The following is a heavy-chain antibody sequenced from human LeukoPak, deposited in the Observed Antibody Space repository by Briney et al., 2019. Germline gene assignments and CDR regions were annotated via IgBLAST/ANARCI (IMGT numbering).Heavy chain of an antibody. CDR1: GFTFSSYA. D-gene: IGHD3-22*01. V-gene: IGHV3-23*01. CDR2: ISGSGDRT. CDR3: AKDSGYHFLDY. J-gene: IGHJ4*02. Sequence: GGSLRLSCAASGFTFSSYAMIWVRQAPEKGLEWGSAISGSGDRTYHAESVTGRLTISRDNSKYTLYLQMSSLRAEDTAVYYCAKDSGYHFLDYWGQGTPVTVSS.